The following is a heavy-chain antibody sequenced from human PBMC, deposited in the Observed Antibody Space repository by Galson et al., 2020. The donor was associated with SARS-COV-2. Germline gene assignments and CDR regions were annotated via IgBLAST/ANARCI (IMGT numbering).Heavy chain of an antibody. CDR2: ISSSGSTI. CDR3: AKELGGWFDP. V-gene: IGHV3-48*03. D-gene: IGHD3-16*01. J-gene: IGHJ5*02. Sequence: GGSLTLTCTVSGFTFSSNELNWVRQTPAHGMDRASNISSSGSTIYYADSVNGRYTISRDNAKNSLYLRMDSLRAGDTPVNYCAKELGGWFDPWGQGTLVTVSS. CDR1: GFTFSSNE.